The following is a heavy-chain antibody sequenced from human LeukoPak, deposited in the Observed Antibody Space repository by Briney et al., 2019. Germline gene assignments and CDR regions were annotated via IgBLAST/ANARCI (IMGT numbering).Heavy chain of an antibody. V-gene: IGHV4-59*12. D-gene: IGHD2-21*02. J-gene: IGHJ5*02. CDR3: ARGPPLAYCGGDCYSDWFDP. CDR2: IYYSGST. Sequence: PSETLSLTCTVSGGSISSYYWSWIRQPPGKGLEWIGYIYYSGSTSYNPSLKSRVTMSVDTSKNQFSLKLSSVTAADTAVYYCARGPPLAYCGGDCYSDWFDPWGQGTLVTVSS. CDR1: GGSISSYY.